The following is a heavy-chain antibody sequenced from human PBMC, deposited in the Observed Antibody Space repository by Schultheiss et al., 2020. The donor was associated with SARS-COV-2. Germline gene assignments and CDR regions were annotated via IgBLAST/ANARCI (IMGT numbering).Heavy chain of an antibody. J-gene: IGHJ6*02. CDR1: GGSISSYY. CDR2: IYTSGST. Sequence: SETLSLTCTVSGGSISSYYWSWIRQPAGKGLEWIGRIYTSGSTNYNPSLKSRVTISVDTSKNQFSLKLSSVTAADTAVYYCARYLRQQLVSGMDVWGQGTTVTVSS. D-gene: IGHD6-13*01. CDR3: ARYLRQQLVSGMDV. V-gene: IGHV4-4*07.